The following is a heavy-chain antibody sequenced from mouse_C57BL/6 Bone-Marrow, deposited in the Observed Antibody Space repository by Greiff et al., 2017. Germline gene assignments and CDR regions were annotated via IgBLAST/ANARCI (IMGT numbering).Heavy chain of an antibody. D-gene: IGHD1-1*01. CDR3: ARAEIYYYAY. J-gene: IGHJ2*01. CDR1: GYTFTSYG. V-gene: IGHV1-81*01. Sequence: QVQLKESGAELARPGASVKLSCTASGYTFTSYGISWVKQRTGQGLEWIGEIYPRSGNTYYNEKFKGKATLTADKSSSKAYMELRNLTSEDSAVYFCARAEIYYYAYWGQGTTLTVSS. CDR2: IYPRSGNT.